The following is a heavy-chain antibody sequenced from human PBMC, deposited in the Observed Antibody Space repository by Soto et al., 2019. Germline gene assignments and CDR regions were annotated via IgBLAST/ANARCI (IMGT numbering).Heavy chain of an antibody. CDR1: GFTFSIYA. Sequence: PGGSLRLSCSTSGFTFSIYAVQWVRHSPGKGLEYISGVRGNGDPPFYADSVKGRFTISRDNSKNTVYLQMSSLSADDAAVYYCVKSRGGNNFDFFDWGQGTLVTVSS. V-gene: IGHV3-64D*06. CDR2: VRGNGDPP. J-gene: IGHJ4*02. CDR3: VKSRGGNNFDFFD. D-gene: IGHD2-15*01.